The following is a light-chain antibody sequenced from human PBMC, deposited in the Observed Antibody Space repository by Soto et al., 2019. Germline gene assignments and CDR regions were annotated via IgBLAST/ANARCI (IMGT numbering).Light chain of an antibody. CDR2: GAS. Sequence: EIVLTQSPGTLSLSPGERATLSFRASQSVSSSYLAWYQQKLGQAPRLLIYGASSLATGIPDRFSGSGSGTDFTLTISRLEPEDFAVYYCEQYGNSPPTYTFGQGTKLEIK. CDR1: QSVSSSY. CDR3: EQYGNSPPTYT. V-gene: IGKV3-20*01. J-gene: IGKJ2*01.